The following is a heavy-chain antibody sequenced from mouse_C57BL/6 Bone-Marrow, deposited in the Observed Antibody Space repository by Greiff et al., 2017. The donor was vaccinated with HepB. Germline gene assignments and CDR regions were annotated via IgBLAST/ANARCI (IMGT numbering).Heavy chain of an antibody. J-gene: IGHJ1*03. CDR3: ARIGLGPYFDV. V-gene: IGHV1-64*01. D-gene: IGHD3-3*01. CDR1: GYTFTSYW. Sequence: QVQLKQPGAELVKPGASVKLSCKASGYTFTSYWMHWVKQRPGQGLEWIGMIHPNSGSTNYNEKFKSKATLTVDKSSSTAYMQLSSLTSEDSAVYYCARIGLGPYFDVWGTGTTVTVSS. CDR2: IHPNSGST.